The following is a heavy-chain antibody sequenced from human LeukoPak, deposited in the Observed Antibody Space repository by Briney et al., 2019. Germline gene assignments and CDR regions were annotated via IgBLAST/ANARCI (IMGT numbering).Heavy chain of an antibody. CDR1: GGSFSGYY. Sequence: PSETQSLTCAVYGGSFSGYYWSWIRQPPGKGLEWIGEINHSGSTNYNPSLKSRVTISVDTSKNQFSLKLTSVTAADTAVYYCARGRGGDKVVVAAAKSGWFDPWGQGTLVTVSS. D-gene: IGHD2-2*01. CDR3: ARGRGGDKVVVAAAKSGWFDP. V-gene: IGHV4-34*01. CDR2: INHSGST. J-gene: IGHJ5*02.